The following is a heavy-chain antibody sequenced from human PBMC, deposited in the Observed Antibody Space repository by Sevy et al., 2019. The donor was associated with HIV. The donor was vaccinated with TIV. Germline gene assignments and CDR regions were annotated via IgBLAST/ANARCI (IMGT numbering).Heavy chain of an antibody. CDR3: ARSLNDRGGVTIFDILFDY. Sequence: GGCLRLSCAASGFTFSDYYMSWIRQAPGKGLEWVSYISSSGSTIYYADSVKGRFTISRDNAKNSLYLQMNSLGAEDTAVYYCARSLNDRGGVTIFDILFDYWGQGTLVTVSS. D-gene: IGHD3-3*01. J-gene: IGHJ4*02. V-gene: IGHV3-11*04. CDR1: GFTFSDYY. CDR2: ISSSGSTI.